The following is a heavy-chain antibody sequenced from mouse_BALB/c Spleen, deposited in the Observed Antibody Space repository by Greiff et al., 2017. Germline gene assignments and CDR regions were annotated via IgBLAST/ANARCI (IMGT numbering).Heavy chain of an antibody. CDR1: GYTFTSYY. J-gene: IGHJ3*01. CDR3: ARDGGQLGLPSWFAY. V-gene: IGHV1S56*01. Sequence: VKLMESGPELVKPGASVRISCKASGYTFTSYYIHWVKQRPGQGLEWIGWIYPGNVNTKYNEKFKGKATLTADKSSSTAYMQLSSLTSEDSAVYFCARDGGQLGLPSWFAYWGQGTLVTVSA. D-gene: IGHD3-2*01. CDR2: IYPGNVNT.